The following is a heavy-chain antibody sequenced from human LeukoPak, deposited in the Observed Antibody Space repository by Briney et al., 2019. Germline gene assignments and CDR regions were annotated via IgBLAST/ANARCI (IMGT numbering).Heavy chain of an antibody. CDR3: ARDGAAAGDFDY. Sequence: ASVKVSCKVSGYTLTELSMHWVRQAPGKGLEWMGWISAYNGNTNYAQKLQGRVTMTTDTSTSTAYMELRSLRSDDTAVYYCARDGAAAGDFDYWGQGTLVTVSS. D-gene: IGHD6-13*01. V-gene: IGHV1-18*01. CDR1: GYTLTELS. CDR2: ISAYNGNT. J-gene: IGHJ4*02.